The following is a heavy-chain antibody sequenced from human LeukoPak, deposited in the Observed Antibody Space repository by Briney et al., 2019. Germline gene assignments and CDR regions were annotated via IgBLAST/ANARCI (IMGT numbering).Heavy chain of an antibody. CDR2: LSHSGSS. CDR1: GGSVSSYY. J-gene: IGHJ3*02. V-gene: IGHV4-59*02. D-gene: IGHD2-2*01. CDR3: ARARYANAWYAFDI. Sequence: SETLSLTCTVSGGSVSSYYWSWIRRPPGRGLEWIAYLSHSGSSDSNPSLTSRVTTLVDTSKNQFSLKLTSVTAADTAVYYCARARYANAWYAFDIWGHGTLVTVSS.